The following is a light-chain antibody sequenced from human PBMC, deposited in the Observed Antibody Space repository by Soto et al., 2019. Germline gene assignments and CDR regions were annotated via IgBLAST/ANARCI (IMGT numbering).Light chain of an antibody. CDR2: DAY. Sequence: DIQMTQSPSILSASVGDRVTITCRASQSIRSWLAWYQQKPGKAPKLLIYDAYSLESWVPSRFSGRRSGTDFTLTFAGLQPEDFATYYCQQYESYSPLTFGGGTKVEIK. CDR1: QSIRSW. V-gene: IGKV1-5*01. CDR3: QQYESYSPLT. J-gene: IGKJ4*01.